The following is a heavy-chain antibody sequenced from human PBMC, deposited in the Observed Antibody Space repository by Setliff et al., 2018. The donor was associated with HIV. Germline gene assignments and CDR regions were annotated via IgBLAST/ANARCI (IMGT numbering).Heavy chain of an antibody. D-gene: IGHD2-2*01. V-gene: IGHV3-30*07. CDR1: GISFSRDW. CDR3: AKEDQRVTSVDY. J-gene: IGHJ4*02. CDR2: ISYDGSNK. Sequence: GGSLRLSCVASGISFSRDWMHWVRQAPGKGLEWVAVISYDGSNKYYADSVRGRFTISRDNAKNTVYLQMNSLRAEDTAVYYCAKEDQRVTSVDYWGQGTPVTVSS.